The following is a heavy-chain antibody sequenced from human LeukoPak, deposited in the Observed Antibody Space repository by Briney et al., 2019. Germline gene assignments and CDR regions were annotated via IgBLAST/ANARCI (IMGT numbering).Heavy chain of an antibody. CDR1: SLTNGYH. CDR2: VYRSGTT. Sequence: SETLSLTCTASSLTNGYHWGWIRQSPGKGLEWIGSVYRSGTTYYSPSLTTRVDISIDTSKKQFSLKLSSVTAADTAVYYCARDKSLFYVDSSGYFQPRDFDYWGQGILVTVSS. D-gene: IGHD3-22*01. CDR3: ARDKSLFYVDSSGYFQPRDFDY. V-gene: IGHV4-38-2*02. J-gene: IGHJ4*02.